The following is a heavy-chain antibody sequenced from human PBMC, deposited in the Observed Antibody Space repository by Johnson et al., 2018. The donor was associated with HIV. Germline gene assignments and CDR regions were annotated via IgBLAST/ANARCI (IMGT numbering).Heavy chain of an antibody. J-gene: IGHJ3*01. CDR1: GFTFSNYW. Sequence: VQLVESGGGLVQPGGSLRLSCVVSGFTFSNYWMHWVRQAPGKGLVWVSRIKSDGSSINYADYVKGRFTISRYNAKNTLYLQMNSLRTEETAVYYCARGSTMRVSAFDLWGQGTMVTVSS. V-gene: IGHV3-74*01. CDR2: IKSDGSSI. CDR3: ARGSTMRVSAFDL. D-gene: IGHD3-22*01.